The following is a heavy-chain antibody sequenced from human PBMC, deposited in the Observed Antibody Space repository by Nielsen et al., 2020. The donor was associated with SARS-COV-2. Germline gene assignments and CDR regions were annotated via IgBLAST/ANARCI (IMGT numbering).Heavy chain of an antibody. CDR2: IIPVFGTA. CDR3: ARELDERLYYDFWSGYPPGY. D-gene: IGHD3-3*01. V-gene: IGHV1-69*13. CDR1: GGTFSSFA. Sequence: SVKVSCKASGGTFSSFAISWVRQAPGQGLEWMGGIIPVFGTANYAQKFQGRVTITADESTSTGYMELSSLRSEDTAVYYCARELDERLYYDFWSGYPPGYWGQGTLVTVSS. J-gene: IGHJ4*02.